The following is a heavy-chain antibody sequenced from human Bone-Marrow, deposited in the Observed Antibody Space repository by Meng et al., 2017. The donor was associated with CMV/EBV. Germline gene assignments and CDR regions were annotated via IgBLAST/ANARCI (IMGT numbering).Heavy chain of an antibody. J-gene: IGHJ6*02. CDR3: ARAPDPVLPSKVHYYYYGMDV. Sequence: SETLSLTCTVSGGSSSCGDYYWGWIRQPPGKGLEWIGNIYFSGSTNYNPSLQSRVTISVDTYKTKFSLTLTSVTAADTAVSDCARAPDPVLPSKVHYYYYGMDVWGQGTTVTVSS. CDR2: IYFSGST. CDR1: GGSSSCGDYY. V-gene: IGHV4-39*07. D-gene: IGHD2/OR15-2a*01.